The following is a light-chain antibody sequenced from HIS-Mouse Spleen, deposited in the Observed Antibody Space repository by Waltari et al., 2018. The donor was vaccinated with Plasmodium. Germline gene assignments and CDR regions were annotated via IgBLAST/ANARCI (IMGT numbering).Light chain of an antibody. J-gene: IGLJ3*02. CDR3: YSTDSSGNHRV. Sequence: SYELTQPPSVSVPPGQTARIPYSGDALPHKSAYWYQQQAGQAPVLVIYEDSKRPSGIPERFSGSSSGTMATLTISGAQVEDEADYYCYSTDSSGNHRVFGGGTKLTVL. CDR2: EDS. CDR1: ALPHKS. V-gene: IGLV3-10*01.